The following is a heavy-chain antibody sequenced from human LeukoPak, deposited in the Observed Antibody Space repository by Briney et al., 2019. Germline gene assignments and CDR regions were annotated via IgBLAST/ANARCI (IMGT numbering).Heavy chain of an antibody. V-gene: IGHV3-11*01. Sequence: PGGSLRLSCAASGFTFSDYYMSWIRQAPGKGLEWVSYISSSGSTIYYADSVKGRFTISRDNSKNTLYLQMNSLRAEDTAVYYCAKEYDLPHLLAYFDYWGQGTLVTVSS. CDR2: ISSSGSTI. D-gene: IGHD3-3*01. J-gene: IGHJ4*02. CDR1: GFTFSDYY. CDR3: AKEYDLPHLLAYFDY.